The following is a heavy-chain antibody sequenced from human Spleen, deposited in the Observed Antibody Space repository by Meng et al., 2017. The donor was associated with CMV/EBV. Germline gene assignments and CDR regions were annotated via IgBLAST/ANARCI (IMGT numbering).Heavy chain of an antibody. Sequence: QVQLVQSGDEVKKTGSSVQVYCKASGGSFSTFTVTGVRQAPGQGLEWIGAIVPFLGTTKYAQKFQGRVTISRDESATTAYMEVSTLKSEDTAVYYCSRAPLGGWGLDLVLWGQGTLVTVSS. D-gene: IGHD3/OR15-3a*01. CDR2: IVPFLGTT. CDR1: GGSFSTFT. J-gene: IGHJ4*02. CDR3: SRAPLGGWGLDLVL. V-gene: IGHV1-69*16.